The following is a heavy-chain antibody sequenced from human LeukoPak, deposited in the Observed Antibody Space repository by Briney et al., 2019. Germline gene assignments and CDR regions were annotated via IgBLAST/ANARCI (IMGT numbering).Heavy chain of an antibody. CDR1: GFAFRSYW. CDR3: ARVRAGYCTSTSCYTGMDV. V-gene: IGHV3-30*03. D-gene: IGHD2-2*01. J-gene: IGHJ6*02. Sequence: GGSLRLSCAASGFAFRSYWMSWVRQAPGKGLEWVALISYDGSNEYYADSVRGRFTISRDNSKFTLYMQMNSLRAEDTAVYYCARVRAGYCTSTSCYTGMDVWGQGTTVTVSS. CDR2: ISYDGSNE.